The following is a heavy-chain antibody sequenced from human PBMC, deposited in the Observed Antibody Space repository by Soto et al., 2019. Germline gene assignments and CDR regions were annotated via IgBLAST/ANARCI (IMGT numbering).Heavy chain of an antibody. CDR1: GGSISSSIYY. Sequence: PSETLSLTCTVSGGSISSSIYYWGWIRHPPGNGLEWIGSIYYSGSTYYNPSLKSRVTISVDTSKNQFSLKLSSVTAADTAVYYCARHGGTVTTMDSGWFDPWGQGTMVTVYS. V-gene: IGHV4-39*01. CDR2: IYYSGST. J-gene: IGHJ5*02. CDR3: ARHGGTVTTMDSGWFDP. D-gene: IGHD4-17*01.